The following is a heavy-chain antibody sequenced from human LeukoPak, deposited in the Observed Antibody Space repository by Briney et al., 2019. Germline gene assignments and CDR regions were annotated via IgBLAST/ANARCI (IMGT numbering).Heavy chain of an antibody. J-gene: IGHJ4*02. Sequence: GGSLRLSCAASGFTFSTYAMSWVRQAPGKGLEWVSTVSTSGGSTYYADSVKGRFTISRDNSKNTQYLQMNSLRAEDPAIYYCLGYCSGGRCYSGGHWGQGTLVTVSS. V-gene: IGHV3-23*01. D-gene: IGHD2-15*01. CDR3: LGYCSGGRCYSGGH. CDR2: VSTSGGST. CDR1: GFTFSTYA.